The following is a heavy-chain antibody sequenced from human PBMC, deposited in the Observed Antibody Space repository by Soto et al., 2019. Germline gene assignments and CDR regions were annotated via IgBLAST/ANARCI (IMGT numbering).Heavy chain of an antibody. CDR2: IIPILGIA. J-gene: IGHJ5*02. D-gene: IGHD6-13*01. V-gene: IGHV1-69*02. CDR1: GGTFSSYT. Sequence: QVQLVQSGAEVKKPGSSVKVSCKASGGTFSSYTISWVRQAPGQGLAWMGRIIPILGIANYAQKFQGRVTITADKSTSTAYMELSSLRSEDTDVYYCARVSQLSGYSSSWGWFDPWGQGTLVTVSS. CDR3: ARVSQLSGYSSSWGWFDP.